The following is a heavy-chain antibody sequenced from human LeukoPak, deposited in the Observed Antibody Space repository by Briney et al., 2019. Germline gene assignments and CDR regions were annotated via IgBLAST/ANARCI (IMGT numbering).Heavy chain of an antibody. CDR1: GGSISSGSYY. CDR3: AREGVVTADY. J-gene: IGHJ4*02. V-gene: IGHV4-61*02. CDR2: IYTSGST. D-gene: IGHD3-22*01. Sequence: SQTLSLTCTVSGGSISSGSYYWSWIRQPAGKGLEWIGRIYTSGSTNYNPSLKSRVTISVDTSKNQFSLKLNSVTAADTAVYYCAREGVVTADYWGQGTLVTVSS.